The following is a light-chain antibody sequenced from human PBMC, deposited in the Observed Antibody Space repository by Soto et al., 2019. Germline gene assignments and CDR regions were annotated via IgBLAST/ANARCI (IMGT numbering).Light chain of an antibody. CDR2: YDS. J-gene: IGLJ2*01. V-gene: IGLV3-21*04. CDR3: QVWDSSSYVV. Sequence: SYELTQPPSVSVAPGKTARITCGGNNIGSKSVHWYQQKPGQAPVLVIYYDSDRPSGIPERFSGSNPGNTATLTISRVEAGDEADYYCQVWDSSSYVVFGGGTQLTVL. CDR1: NIGSKS.